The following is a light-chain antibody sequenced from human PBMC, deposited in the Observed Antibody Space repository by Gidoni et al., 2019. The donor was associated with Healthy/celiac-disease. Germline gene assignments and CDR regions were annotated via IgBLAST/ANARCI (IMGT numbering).Light chain of an antibody. V-gene: IGLV2-8*01. J-gene: IGLJ3*02. CDR1: SSDVGGYNY. CDR2: EVS. Sequence: QSAPTQPPSASVSPRQSVTISCTGTSSDVGGYNYVSWYQQHPGKAPKLMIYEVSKRPSGVPDRFAGSKAGNTASLTVSGLQAEDEADYYCSSYAGSNNGVFGGGTKLTVL. CDR3: SSYAGSNNGV.